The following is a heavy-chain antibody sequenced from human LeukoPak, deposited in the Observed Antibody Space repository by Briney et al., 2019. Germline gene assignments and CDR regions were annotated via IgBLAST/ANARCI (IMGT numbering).Heavy chain of an antibody. J-gene: IGHJ6*02. Sequence: ASVTVSFKASGYTFTDYYMHWVGQAPGQGGEWMGWINPNSGGTNYAQKFQGRVTMTRDTSISTAYMELSRLRSDDTAVYYCARVRSPDYYGMDVWGQGTTVTVSS. CDR1: GYTFTDYY. CDR3: ARVRSPDYYGMDV. V-gene: IGHV1-2*02. CDR2: INPNSGGT.